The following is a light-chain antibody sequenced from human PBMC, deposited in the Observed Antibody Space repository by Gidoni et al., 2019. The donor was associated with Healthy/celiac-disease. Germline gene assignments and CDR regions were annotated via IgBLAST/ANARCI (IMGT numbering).Light chain of an antibody. CDR1: SSDVGNYNL. V-gene: IGLV2-23*02. J-gene: IGLJ2*01. CDR3: CSYAGSSTFVV. CDR2: EVS. Sequence: QSALTQPASASGSPGQSITISCTGTSSDVGNYNLVSWYQQHPGKAPKLMIYEVSKRPSGVSNRFSGSKSGNTASLTISGPQAEDEADYYCCSYAGSSTFVVFGGGTKLTVL.